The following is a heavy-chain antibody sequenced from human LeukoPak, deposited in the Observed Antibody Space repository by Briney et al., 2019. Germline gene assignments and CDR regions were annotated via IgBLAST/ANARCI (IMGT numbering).Heavy chain of an antibody. CDR1: GYSISSGYY. Sequence: SETLSLTCTVSGYSISSGYYWGWIRQPPGKGLEWIGSIYHSGSTYFNPSLKSRVTISVDTSKNQFSLKLSSVTAADTAVYYCASGYTIRGPGVRGVIRPFDYWGQGTLVTVSS. J-gene: IGHJ4*02. CDR2: IYHSGST. CDR3: ASGYTIRGPGVRGVIRPFDY. D-gene: IGHD3-10*01. V-gene: IGHV4-38-2*02.